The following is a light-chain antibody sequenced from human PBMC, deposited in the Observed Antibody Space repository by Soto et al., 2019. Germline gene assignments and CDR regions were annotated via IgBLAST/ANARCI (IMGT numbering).Light chain of an antibody. CDR1: KSISRW. J-gene: IGKJ1*01. V-gene: IGKV1-5*01. CDR2: DAS. CDR3: QHYNSYPT. Sequence: DTPLNQSPSTLSTSVGDRDTITCRASKSISRWLAWYQQKPGKAPKRLIYDASTLQSGVPSRLRGSGSGTEFTLTISNLQPDVFATYYCQHYNSYPTFGQGTKVVVK.